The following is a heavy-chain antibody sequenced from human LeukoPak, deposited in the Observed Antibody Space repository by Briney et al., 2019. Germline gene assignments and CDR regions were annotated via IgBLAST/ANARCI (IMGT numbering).Heavy chain of an antibody. V-gene: IGHV3-33*08. CDR1: GFTVSSNY. CDR2: IWYDGSNK. J-gene: IGHJ6*02. D-gene: IGHD5-18*01. CDR3: ARKKRVDTDSIMVYYYYAMDV. Sequence: GGSLRLSCAASGFTVSSNYMSWVRQAPGKGLEWVAVIWYDGSNKYYADSVKGRFTISRDNSKKTLYLQMNNLRAEDTAVYYCARKKRVDTDSIMVYYYYAMDVWGQGTTVTVSS.